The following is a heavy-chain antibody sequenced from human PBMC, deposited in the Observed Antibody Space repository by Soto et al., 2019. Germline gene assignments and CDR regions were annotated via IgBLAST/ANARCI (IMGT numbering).Heavy chain of an antibody. D-gene: IGHD3-22*01. J-gene: IGHJ4*02. CDR1: DVSISPYY. CDR2: IYYAGTT. CDR3: ARLGGYYQALDS. Sequence: SETLSLTCTVSDVSISPYYWSWIRQPPGKGLEWIGYIYYAGTTTYNPSLKSRVSISVDTSKNEVSLKLTSVTAADTAVYYCARLGGYYQALDSWGQGTVVTVYS. V-gene: IGHV4-59*08.